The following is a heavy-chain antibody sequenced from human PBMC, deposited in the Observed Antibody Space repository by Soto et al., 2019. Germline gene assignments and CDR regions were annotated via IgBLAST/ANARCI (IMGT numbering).Heavy chain of an antibody. V-gene: IGHV1-18*04. CDR2: ISAYNGNT. D-gene: IGHD4-17*01. J-gene: IGHJ4*02. CDR3: AQGTVTYDY. Sequence: SVKGSFKGTGYTFTSYGSSWVRQAPGQGLEWMGWISAYNGNTNYAQKLQGRVTMTTDTSTSTAYMELRSLRSDDKAVYYCAQGTVTYDYWGQGTLVTVSS. CDR1: GYTFTSYG.